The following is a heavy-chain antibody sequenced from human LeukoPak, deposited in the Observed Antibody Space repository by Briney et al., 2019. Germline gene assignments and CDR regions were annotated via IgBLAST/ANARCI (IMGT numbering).Heavy chain of an antibody. J-gene: IGHJ4*02. CDR1: GFTFSSYW. Sequence: GGSLRLSCAASGFTFSSYWMSWVRQAPGKGLEWVANIKQDGSERNYVDSVKGRFTISRDNAENSLYLQMNSLRAEDTAVYYCARGGSYSRHWGQGTLVTVSS. CDR3: ARGGSYSRH. V-gene: IGHV3-7*01. CDR2: IKQDGSER. D-gene: IGHD1-26*01.